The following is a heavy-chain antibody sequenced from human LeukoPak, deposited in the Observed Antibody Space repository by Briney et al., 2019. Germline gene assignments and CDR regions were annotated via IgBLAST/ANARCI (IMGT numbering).Heavy chain of an antibody. CDR3: ARVRGGQLVDY. J-gene: IGHJ4*02. V-gene: IGHV4-59*08. CDR1: GGSISSYY. Sequence: PSETLSLTCTVSGGSISSYYWSWTRQPPGKGLEWIGYIYYSGSTNYNPSLKSRVTISVDTSKNQFSLKLSSVTAADTAVYYCARVRGGQLVDYWGQGTLVTVSS. CDR2: IYYSGST. D-gene: IGHD6-6*01.